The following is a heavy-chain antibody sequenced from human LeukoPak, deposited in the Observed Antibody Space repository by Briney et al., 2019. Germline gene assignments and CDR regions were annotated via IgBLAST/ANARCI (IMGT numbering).Heavy chain of an antibody. CDR1: GFTFRNYG. Sequence: GGSLRLSCSASGFTFRNYGMHWVRQAPGKGLEYVSTISSYGGSTYYADLVKGRFTISRDNSTNTLYLQMSSLGAEDTAVYYCVKDLYSYSFDYWGERTLGTVSS. J-gene: IGHJ4*02. CDR2: ISSYGGST. CDR3: VKDLYSYSFDY. D-gene: IGHD2-8*01. V-gene: IGHV3-64D*09.